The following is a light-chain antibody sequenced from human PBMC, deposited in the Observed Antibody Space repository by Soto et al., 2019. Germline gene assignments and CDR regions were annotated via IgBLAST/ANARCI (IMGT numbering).Light chain of an antibody. J-gene: IGKJ4*01. CDR1: QSVGSK. Sequence: EVVMTQSPATLSVSPGERATLSCRASQSVGSKLAWYQQKPGHAPSILIFDAFTRATCIPASFSGSGSGTEFTLFISSLQSEDFAVYYCQQYNNWPPLTFGGGTKVEI. CDR3: QQYNNWPPLT. CDR2: DAF. V-gene: IGKV3-15*01.